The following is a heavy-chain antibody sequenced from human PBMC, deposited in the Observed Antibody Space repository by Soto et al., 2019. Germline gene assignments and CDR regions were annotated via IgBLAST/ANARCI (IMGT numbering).Heavy chain of an antibody. D-gene: IGHD3-10*01. Sequence: EVQLVESGGGLVQPGGSLRLSCAASGFTFSTYWMNWVRQAPGKGLVWVSRINSDGSSTSYADSVKGRFTISRDNAKNKRYLQMNSLRAEDTAVYYCARDLGSSSGYLDVWGKGTTVTVS. CDR3: ARDLGSSSGYLDV. J-gene: IGHJ6*03. V-gene: IGHV3-74*01. CDR1: GFTFSTYW. CDR2: INSDGSST.